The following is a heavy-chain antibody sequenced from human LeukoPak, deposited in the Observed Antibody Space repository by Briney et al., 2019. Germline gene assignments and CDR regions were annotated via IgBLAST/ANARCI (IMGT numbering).Heavy chain of an antibody. Sequence: GASVKVSCKASGYTFTSYAMNWVRQAPGQGLEWMGWINTNTGNPTYAQGFTGRFVFSLDTSVSTAYLQISSLKAEDTAVYYCARTARQWLVRGGAFDIWGQGTMVTVSS. CDR3: ARTARQWLVRGGAFDI. CDR2: INTNTGNP. CDR1: GYTFTSYA. V-gene: IGHV7-4-1*02. D-gene: IGHD6-19*01. J-gene: IGHJ3*02.